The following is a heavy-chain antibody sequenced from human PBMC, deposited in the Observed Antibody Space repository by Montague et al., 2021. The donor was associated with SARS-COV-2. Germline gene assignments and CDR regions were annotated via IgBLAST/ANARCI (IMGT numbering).Heavy chain of an antibody. CDR3: APPVGASYHFDY. D-gene: IGHD1-26*01. V-gene: IGHV3-23*01. CDR1: GFTISSYA. Sequence: SLRLSCAVSGFTISSYAMSWVRQPPGKGLEWVSAISGSGSTYYADSGKGRFTISRDNSKNTLYLQVNSLRAEDTAVYYCAPPVGASYHFDYWGQGTLVTVSS. J-gene: IGHJ4*02. CDR2: ISGSGST.